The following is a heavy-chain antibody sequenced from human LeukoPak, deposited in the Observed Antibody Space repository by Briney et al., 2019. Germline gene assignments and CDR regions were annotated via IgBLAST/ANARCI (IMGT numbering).Heavy chain of an antibody. V-gene: IGHV3-23*01. D-gene: IGHD7-27*01. J-gene: IGHJ4*02. Sequence: GGSLRLSCTASGFTFSSYTMTWVRQAPGKGLKWVSTITTGDGNTYYADSVKGRFTVSRDDSKNTLYLQMNSLRTEDTAVYYCAKDGGLWVSAHWGDSWGRGTLVTVSS. CDR2: ITTGDGNT. CDR3: AKDGGLWVSAHWGDS. CDR1: GFTFSSYT.